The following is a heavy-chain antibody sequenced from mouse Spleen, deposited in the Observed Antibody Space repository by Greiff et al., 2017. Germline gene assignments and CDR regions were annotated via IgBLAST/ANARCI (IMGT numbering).Heavy chain of an antibody. D-gene: IGHD1-1*01. V-gene: IGHV7-3*01. CDR1: GFTFTDYY. J-gene: IGHJ2*01. CDR2: IRNKAYGYTT. Sequence: VQLVESGGGLVQPGDFLSPSREASGFTFTDYYMNWVRQPPGKALEWLGFIRNKAYGYTTEYSEPVKGRFTMSRDNSQSILYLQLNALSAEDSATYYCARGAYYGSSPDYWGQGTTLTVSP. CDR3: ARGAYYGSSPDY.